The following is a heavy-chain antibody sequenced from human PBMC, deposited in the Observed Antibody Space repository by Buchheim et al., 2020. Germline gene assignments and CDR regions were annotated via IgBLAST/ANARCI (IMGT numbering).Heavy chain of an antibody. D-gene: IGHD5-12*01. CDR2: ISSSSSYI. CDR1: GFTFSSYS. V-gene: IGHV3-21*01. CDR3: ARDLGYSGYDDYYYYGMDV. Sequence: EVQLVESGGGLVKPGGSLRLSCAASGFTFSSYSMNWVRQAPGKGLEWVSSISSSSSYIYYADSVKGRFTISSDNAKNSLYLQMNSLRAEDTAVYYCARDLGYSGYDDYYYYGMDVWGQGTT. J-gene: IGHJ6*02.